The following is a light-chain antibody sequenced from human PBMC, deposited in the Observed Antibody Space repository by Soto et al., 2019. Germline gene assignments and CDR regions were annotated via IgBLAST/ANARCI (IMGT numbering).Light chain of an antibody. CDR2: GAS. CDR1: ESISSHY. CDR3: QNFGDSPFT. Sequence: PGDRATLSCRASESISSHYIAWYQHKPGQAPRLLIFGASTRATGIPDRFSGSWSGTDFTLTISRLEPEDFAMYYCQNFGDSPFTFGPGTKVDIK. V-gene: IGKV3-20*01. J-gene: IGKJ3*01.